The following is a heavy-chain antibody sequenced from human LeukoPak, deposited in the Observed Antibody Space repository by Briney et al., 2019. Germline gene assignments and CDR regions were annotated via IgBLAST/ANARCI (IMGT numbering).Heavy chain of an antibody. J-gene: IGHJ4*02. V-gene: IGHV3-48*03. CDR1: GFTFSSYE. Sequence: PGGSLRLSCAASGFTFSSYEMNWVRQAPGKGLEWISYISSSGSTIYYADSVKGRFTISRDNAENSLYLQLNSLRVEDTAVYYCARDISGWSTHDYWGQGTLVTVSS. CDR3: ARDISGWSTHDY. D-gene: IGHD6-19*01. CDR2: ISSSGSTI.